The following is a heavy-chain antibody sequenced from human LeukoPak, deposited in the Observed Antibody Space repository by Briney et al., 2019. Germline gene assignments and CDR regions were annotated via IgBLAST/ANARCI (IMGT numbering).Heavy chain of an antibody. D-gene: IGHD3-22*01. V-gene: IGHV3-33*01. CDR2: IWNDGSSQ. CDR1: QFTFSHYG. J-gene: IGHJ4*02. CDR3: ARDRYYYDSSGYCIDY. Sequence: GKSLTLSCVASQFTFSHYGMHWVRQAPGKGLGWVAVIWNDGSSQYYADSVKGRFTISRDNAKNSLYLQMNSLRAEDTAVYYCARDRYYYDSSGYCIDYWGQGTLVTVSS.